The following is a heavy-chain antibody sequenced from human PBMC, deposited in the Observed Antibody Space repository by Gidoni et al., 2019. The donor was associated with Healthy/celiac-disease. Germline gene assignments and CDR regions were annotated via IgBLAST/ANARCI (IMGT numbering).Heavy chain of an antibody. J-gene: IGHJ6*02. CDR1: GFTFSSYG. V-gene: IGHV3-30*18. Sequence: RSLRRCRAASGFTFSSYGMHWVREAPGKGREWVAVISYNGSNRYYTAFVNGRFTISRDNSKNTMYLQMNSLRAEDTAVYYCSKGRLQYYGSGSYDGARYGMDVWGQGTTVTVSS. CDR3: SKGRLQYYGSGSYDGARYGMDV. D-gene: IGHD3-10*01. CDR2: ISYNGSNR.